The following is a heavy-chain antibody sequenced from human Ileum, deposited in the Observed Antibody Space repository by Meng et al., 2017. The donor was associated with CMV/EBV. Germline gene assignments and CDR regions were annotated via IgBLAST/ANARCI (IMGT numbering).Heavy chain of an antibody. CDR1: GFNFTGYG. V-gene: IGHV3-30*02. Sequence: GESLKISCTTSGFNFTGYGMHWVRQAPGKGLEWVAFMRFDGSNKYYADSVRGRFTISRDNSKNTLFVQMNSLRTEDTAVYYCAKDLGLGGTYYHYGMDVWGQGTTVTVSS. CDR3: AKDLGLGGTYYHYGMDV. CDR2: MRFDGSNK. J-gene: IGHJ6*02. D-gene: IGHD1-26*01.